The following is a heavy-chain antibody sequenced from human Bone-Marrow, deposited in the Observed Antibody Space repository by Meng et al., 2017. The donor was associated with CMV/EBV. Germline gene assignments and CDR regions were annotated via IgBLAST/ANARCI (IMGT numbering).Heavy chain of an antibody. CDR3: VHILGSYNSGYFDY. J-gene: IGHJ4*02. D-gene: IGHD3-10*01. CDR2: IYWNDHD. Sequence: SGPTLVKPTQTLTLTCTFSGFSLSSHAVGVGWIRQPPGKALVWLAHIYWNDHDRYNPSLTSRLTITKDTSKNKVVLIMTNVDPVDTAIYYCVHILGSYNSGYFDYWGQGTLVTVSS. CDR1: GFSLSSHAVG. V-gene: IGHV2-5*01.